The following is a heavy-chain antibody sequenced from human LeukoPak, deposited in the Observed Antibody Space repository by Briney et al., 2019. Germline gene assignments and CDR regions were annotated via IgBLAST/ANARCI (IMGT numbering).Heavy chain of an antibody. CDR2: IYTSGST. J-gene: IGHJ6*03. V-gene: IGHV4-4*07. CDR3: ARIRYDYGDYTQFYYYYYYMDV. D-gene: IGHD4-17*01. CDR1: GGSISSYY. Sequence: SETLSLTCTVSGGSISSYYWSWIRQPAGKGLEWIGRIYTSGSTNYNPSLKSRVTMSVDTSKNQFSLKLSSVTAADTAVYYCARIRYDYGDYTQFYYYYYYMDVWGKGTTVTVSS.